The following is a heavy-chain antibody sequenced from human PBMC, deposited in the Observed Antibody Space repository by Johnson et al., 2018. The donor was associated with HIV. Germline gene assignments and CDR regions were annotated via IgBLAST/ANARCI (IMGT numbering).Heavy chain of an antibody. CDR2: ISSSGSTM. Sequence: VQLVESGGGLVQPGRSLRLSCAASAFTFSSYAIHWVRQAPGKGLEWVSYISSSGSTMYYADSVKGRFTISRDNAKNSLYLQMNSLRAEDTALYYCGRGSMVRGAYDGFDIWGQGTLVTVSS. CDR3: GRGSMVRGAYDGFDI. CDR1: AFTFSSYA. D-gene: IGHD3-10*01. J-gene: IGHJ3*02. V-gene: IGHV3-48*04.